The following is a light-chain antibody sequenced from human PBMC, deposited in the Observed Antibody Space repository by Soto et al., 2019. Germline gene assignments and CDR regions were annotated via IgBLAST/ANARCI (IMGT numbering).Light chain of an antibody. Sequence: AIRMTQSPSSLSASTGDRVTITCRASQGISSYLAWYQQKPGKAPKLLIYAASTLQSGVPSRFSGSGSGTDFTLTISCLQSEDFXTYYCQQYYSYPLTFGGGTKVEIK. CDR2: AAS. CDR1: QGISSY. V-gene: IGKV1-8*01. CDR3: QQYYSYPLT. J-gene: IGKJ4*01.